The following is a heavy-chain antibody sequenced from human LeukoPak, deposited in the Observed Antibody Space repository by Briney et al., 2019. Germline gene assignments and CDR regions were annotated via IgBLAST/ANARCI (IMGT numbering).Heavy chain of an antibody. J-gene: IGHJ6*02. Sequence: PGGSLRLSCAASGFTFSSYSMNWVRQAPGKGLEWVSSISSSSSYIYYADSVKGRFTISRDNSKNTLYLQMNSLRAEDTAVYYCAKATTTLFGYYYGMDVWGQGTTVTVSS. D-gene: IGHD1-26*01. CDR3: AKATTTLFGYYYGMDV. CDR2: ISSSSSYI. V-gene: IGHV3-21*01. CDR1: GFTFSSYS.